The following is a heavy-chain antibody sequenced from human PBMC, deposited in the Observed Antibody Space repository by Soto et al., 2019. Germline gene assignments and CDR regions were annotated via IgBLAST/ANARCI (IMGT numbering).Heavy chain of an antibody. V-gene: IGHV4-59*01. Sequence: SETLSLTCTVSGGSISSYYWSWIRQPPGKGPEWIGYIYYSGSTNYNPSLKSRVTISVDTSKNQFSLKLSSVTAADTAVYYCARLLWFGELTYYYGMDVWGQGTTVTVS. D-gene: IGHD3-10*01. CDR1: GGSISSYY. CDR2: IYYSGST. CDR3: ARLLWFGELTYYYGMDV. J-gene: IGHJ6*02.